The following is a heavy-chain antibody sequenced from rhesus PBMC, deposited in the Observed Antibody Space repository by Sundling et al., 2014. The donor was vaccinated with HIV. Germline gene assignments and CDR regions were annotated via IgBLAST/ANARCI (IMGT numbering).Heavy chain of an antibody. CDR1: GFTFSSYG. Sequence: EVQLVETGGGLVQPGGSLKLSCAASGFTFSSYGMSWVRQAPGKGLEWVSGINSGGGSTYYADSVKGRFTISRDNSKNTLSLQMNSLRAEDTAVYYCAKDRTRYNWNYEDWVQLSRGPGV. CDR3: AKDRTRYNWNYEDWVQLS. V-gene: IGHV3S42*01. D-gene: IGHD1-26*01. CDR2: INSGGGST. J-gene: IGHJ5-1*01.